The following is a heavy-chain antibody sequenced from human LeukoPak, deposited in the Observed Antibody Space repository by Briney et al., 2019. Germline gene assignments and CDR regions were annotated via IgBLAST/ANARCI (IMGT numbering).Heavy chain of an antibody. CDR1: GSSFTSYW. Sequence: GASLKISCQGSGSSFTSYWIGWMRQVPGQGLELMAIIYPANSATRYSPSVQGRVTISADNSINTAYLQWSSLRASDTAMYYCAIQAYYHSTAYGNWGQGTLVTVSS. D-gene: IGHD3-22*01. V-gene: IGHV5-51*01. J-gene: IGHJ4*02. CDR3: AIQAYYHSTAYGN. CDR2: IYPANSAT.